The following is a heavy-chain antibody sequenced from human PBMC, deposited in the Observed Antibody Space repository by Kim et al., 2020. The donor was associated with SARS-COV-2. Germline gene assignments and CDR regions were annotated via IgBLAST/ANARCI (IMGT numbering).Heavy chain of an antibody. V-gene: IGHV4-59*01. Sequence: HTGSTNYHPSLKSRVSMSVDTSKHQFSLKLSSVTAADTAVYYCTRDRWLDYWGQGTLVTVSS. CDR2: HTGST. J-gene: IGHJ4*02. D-gene: IGHD5-12*01. CDR3: TRDRWLDY.